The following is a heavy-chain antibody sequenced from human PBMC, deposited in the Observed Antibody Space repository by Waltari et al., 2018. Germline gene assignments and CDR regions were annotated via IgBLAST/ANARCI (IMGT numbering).Heavy chain of an antibody. CDR2: INHSGST. V-gene: IGHV4-34*01. J-gene: IGHJ6*02. CDR3: ARGRRAQGV. Sequence: QVQLQQWGAGLLKPSETLSLTCAVYGGSFSGYYWSWIRQPPGKGLEWIGEINHSGSTNYNPALKRRVTISVDTSKNQFSLKLSSVTAADTAVYYCARGRRAQGVWGQGTTVTVSS. CDR1: GGSFSGYY.